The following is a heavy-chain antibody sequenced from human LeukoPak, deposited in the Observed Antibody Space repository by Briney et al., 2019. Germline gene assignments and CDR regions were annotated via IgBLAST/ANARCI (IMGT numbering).Heavy chain of an antibody. Sequence: ASVKVSCKASGYTFTNYYMHWVRQAPGQGLEWMGIINPSGGSTSYAQKFQGRVTMTRDMSTSTVYMELSSLRSEDTAVYYCASSSIPARTERLPARAWTNYYYYYMDVWGKGTTVTVSS. CDR1: GYTFTNYY. D-gene: IGHD6-6*01. CDR3: ASSSIPARTERLPARAWTNYYYYYMDV. J-gene: IGHJ6*03. CDR2: INPSGGST. V-gene: IGHV1-46*01.